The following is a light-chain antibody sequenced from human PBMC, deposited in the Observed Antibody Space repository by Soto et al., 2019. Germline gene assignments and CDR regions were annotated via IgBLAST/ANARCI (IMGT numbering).Light chain of an antibody. CDR1: SSDVGGSKY. CDR2: EVS. CDR3: GSYTSSSTYV. Sequence: QSVLTQPASVSGSPGQLITISCTGTSSDVGGSKYVSWYQQHPGKAPKLMIYEVSNRPSGVSNRFSGSKSGNTASLTIAGLQAEDEADYYCGSYTSSSTYVFGTGTKVTVL. V-gene: IGLV2-14*01. J-gene: IGLJ1*01.